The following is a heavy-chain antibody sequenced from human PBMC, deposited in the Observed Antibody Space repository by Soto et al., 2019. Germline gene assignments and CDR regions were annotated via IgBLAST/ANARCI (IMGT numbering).Heavy chain of an antibody. Sequence: SVKVSCKASGGTFSSYAISWVRQAPGQGLEWMGGIIPIFGTANYAQKFQGRVTITADKSTSTAYMELSSLRPEDTAVYYCPREGHSYGSYFHSWGQGTLVTVSS. V-gene: IGHV1-69*06. CDR2: IIPIFGTA. J-gene: IGHJ4*02. D-gene: IGHD5-18*01. CDR3: PREGHSYGSYFHS. CDR1: GGTFSSYA.